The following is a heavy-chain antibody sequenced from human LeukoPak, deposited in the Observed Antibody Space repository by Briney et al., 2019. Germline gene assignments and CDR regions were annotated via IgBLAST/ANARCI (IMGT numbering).Heavy chain of an antibody. CDR3: ARARRDGYNEDY. Sequence: GGSLRLSCAVSGFTFSSYSMNWVRQAPGKGLEWVSSISSSRSYIYYADSVKGRFTISRDNAKNSLYLQMNSLRAEDTAVYYCARARRDGYNEDYWGQGTLVTVSS. J-gene: IGHJ4*02. V-gene: IGHV3-21*01. CDR1: GFTFSSYS. CDR2: ISSSRSYI. D-gene: IGHD5-24*01.